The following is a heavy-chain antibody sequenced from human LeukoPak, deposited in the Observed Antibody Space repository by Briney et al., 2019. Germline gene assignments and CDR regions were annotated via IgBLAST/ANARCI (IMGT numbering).Heavy chain of an antibody. CDR2: IWHDGSHK. J-gene: IGHJ4*02. CDR3: AREMFGSGSYPDF. D-gene: IGHD3-10*01. Sequence: PGRSLRLSCAASGFAFNTYAMHWVRQAPGQGLEWVALIWHDGSHKFYSNSVRGQFTISRDNSKNTVSLQMNNLRPEDTAVYYCAREMFGSGSYPDFWGQGTLVTVSS. V-gene: IGHV3-33*01. CDR1: GFAFNTYA.